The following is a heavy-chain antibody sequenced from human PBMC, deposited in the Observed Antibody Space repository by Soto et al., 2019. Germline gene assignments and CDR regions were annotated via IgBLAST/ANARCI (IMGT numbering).Heavy chain of an antibody. Sequence: QVQLVESGGGVVQPGRSLRLSCAASGFTFSNYGMHWVRQAPGKGLEWVAIISYDGSNTYFADSVKGRFTISRDNYQNALYLHMKCLGSEDTAVDYCAKERVGKTYCVDDWGQGTLVTVSS. J-gene: IGHJ4*02. CDR2: ISYDGSNT. CDR3: AKERVGKTYCVDD. CDR1: GFTFSNYG. D-gene: IGHD1-26*01. V-gene: IGHV3-30*18.